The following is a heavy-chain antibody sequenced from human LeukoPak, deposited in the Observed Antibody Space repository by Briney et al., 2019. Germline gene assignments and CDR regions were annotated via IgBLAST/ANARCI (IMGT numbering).Heavy chain of an antibody. Sequence: ASVKVSCKASGYTFTGYYMHWVRQAPGQGLEWMGWINPNSGGTNYAQKFQGRVTMTRDTSISTAYMELSRLRSDDTAVYYCARDSIAVAGYYFDYWGQGTLVTVSS. J-gene: IGHJ4*02. D-gene: IGHD6-19*01. CDR1: GYTFTGYY. CDR2: INPNSGGT. CDR3: ARDSIAVAGYYFDY. V-gene: IGHV1-2*02.